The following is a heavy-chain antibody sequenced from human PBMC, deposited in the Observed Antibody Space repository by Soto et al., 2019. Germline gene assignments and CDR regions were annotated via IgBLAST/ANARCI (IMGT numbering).Heavy chain of an antibody. CDR3: AHSGEPPNFDY. CDR2: IYWNDDK. J-gene: IGHJ4*02. V-gene: IGHV2-5*01. D-gene: IGHD1-26*01. Sequence: SGPTLVNPTQTLTLTCTFSGFSLSTSGVGVGWISQPQGKALEWLALIYWNDDKRYSPSLKSRLTITKDTSKNQVVLTMTNMDPVDTPKYDCAHSGEPPNFDYWGQGPRVTVSP. CDR1: GFSLSTSGVG.